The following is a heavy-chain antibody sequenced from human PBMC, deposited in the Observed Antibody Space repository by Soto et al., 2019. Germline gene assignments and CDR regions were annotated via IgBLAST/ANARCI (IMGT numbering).Heavy chain of an antibody. Sequence: SETLSLTCAVYGGSFSGYYWSCVRQPPGRGLEWIGEINHSGSTNYNPSLKSGVTISVDPSKNQFSLQRLSVTAADTAVYYCARDQAYCSSTSCYGWFDPWGQGTLVTVSS. D-gene: IGHD2-2*01. V-gene: IGHV4-34*01. CDR2: INHSGST. CDR3: ARDQAYCSSTSCYGWFDP. CDR1: GGSFSGYY. J-gene: IGHJ5*02.